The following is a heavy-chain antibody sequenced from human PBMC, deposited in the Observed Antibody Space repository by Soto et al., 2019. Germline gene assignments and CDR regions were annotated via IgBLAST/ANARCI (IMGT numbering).Heavy chain of an antibody. CDR1: GFTFSNYG. V-gene: IGHV3-30*18. J-gene: IGHJ4*02. Sequence: QVQLVESGGGVVQPGKSLRLSCAASGFTFSNYGMHWVRQAPGKGLEWVAVMSYDGSNKYYGDSVKGRFTISRDNSKNKLYLQMNSLRAEDKAVYYCAKEVWGSCSGGTCYSFDYWGQGTLVTVSS. CDR2: MSYDGSNK. D-gene: IGHD2-15*01. CDR3: AKEVWGSCSGGTCYSFDY.